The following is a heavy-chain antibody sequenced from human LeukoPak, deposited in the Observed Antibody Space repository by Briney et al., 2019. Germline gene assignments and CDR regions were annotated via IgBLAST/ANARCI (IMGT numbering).Heavy chain of an antibody. CDR3: ARRNYGSLFDP. J-gene: IGHJ5*02. CDR1: GGSFSGYY. Sequence: PSETLSLTCAVYGGSFSGYYWSWIRQPPGKGLEWIGEINHSGSTNYNPSLKSRVTISVDTSKNQFSLKLSSVTAADTAVYYCARRNYGSLFDPWGQGTLVTVSS. V-gene: IGHV4-34*01. CDR2: INHSGST. D-gene: IGHD1-7*01.